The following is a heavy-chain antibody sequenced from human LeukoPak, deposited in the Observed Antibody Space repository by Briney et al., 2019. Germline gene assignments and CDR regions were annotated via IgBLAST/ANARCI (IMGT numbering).Heavy chain of an antibody. D-gene: IGHD4-17*01. CDR2: IRYDGSRK. CDR3: AKAPPSTVTTSDWFDP. Sequence: PGGSPRLSCAASGFTFSTYGMHWVRQAPGKGLEWVAFIRYDGSRKYLADSVKGRFTISRDNSKNTLYLQMNSLRAEDTAVYYCAKAPPSTVTTSDWFDPWGQGTLVTVSS. V-gene: IGHV3-30*02. J-gene: IGHJ5*02. CDR1: GFTFSTYG.